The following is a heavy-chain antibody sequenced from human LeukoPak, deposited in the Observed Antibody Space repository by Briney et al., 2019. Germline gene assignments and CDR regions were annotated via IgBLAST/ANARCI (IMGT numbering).Heavy chain of an antibody. Sequence: GGSLRLSCAASGFTFSSYSMNWVRQARGKGLEWVSYISSSSSTIYYADSVKGRFTISRDNAKNSLYLQMNSLRAEDTAVYYCARGDCSSTSCHAPWGQGTLVTVSS. CDR3: ARGDCSSTSCHAP. D-gene: IGHD2-2*01. CDR2: ISSSSSTI. V-gene: IGHV3-48*01. J-gene: IGHJ5*02. CDR1: GFTFSSYS.